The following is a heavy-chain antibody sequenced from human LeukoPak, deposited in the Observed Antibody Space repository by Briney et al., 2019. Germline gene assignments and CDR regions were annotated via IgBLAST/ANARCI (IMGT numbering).Heavy chain of an antibody. CDR3: ARHGWHAWYFDL. CDR2: INQRRNT. D-gene: IGHD6-19*01. V-gene: IGHV4-34*01. CDR1: GGSISSYY. Sequence: SETLSLTCTVSGGSISSYYWSWIRQPPGKGLEWIGEINQRRNTNYNPSLKSRVTISIDTSKNQFSLKLSSVTAADTAVYFCARHGWHAWYFDLWGRGTLVTVSS. J-gene: IGHJ2*01.